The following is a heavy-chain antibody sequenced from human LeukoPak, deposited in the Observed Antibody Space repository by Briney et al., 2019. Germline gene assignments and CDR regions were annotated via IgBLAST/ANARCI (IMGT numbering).Heavy chain of an antibody. Sequence: GGSLRLSCAASGFTFSTYWMSWVRQAPGKGLEWVSAISGSGGSTYYADSVKGRFSISRDNSKNTLYLQMNSLRAEDTAVYYCAKTAYYYDSSGYYQIYYFDYWGQGTLVTVSS. CDR3: AKTAYYYDSSGYYQIYYFDY. V-gene: IGHV3-23*01. CDR2: ISGSGGST. J-gene: IGHJ4*02. CDR1: GFTFSTYW. D-gene: IGHD3-22*01.